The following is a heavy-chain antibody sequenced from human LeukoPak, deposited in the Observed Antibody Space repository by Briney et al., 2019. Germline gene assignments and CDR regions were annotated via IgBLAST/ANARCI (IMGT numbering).Heavy chain of an antibody. CDR3: ARWFSQRPSSGGWYSPNYFDS. V-gene: IGHV4-59*01. CDR1: GGSISSYH. D-gene: IGHD6-19*01. J-gene: IGHJ4*02. CDR2: MYYSGST. Sequence: SETLSLTCTVSGGSISSYHWSWIRQPPGKGLEWIGYMYYSGSTNYNPSLKSRVTISVDTSKNQFSLKLSSVTAADTAVYYCARWFSQRPSSGGWYSPNYFDSWGQGTLVTVSS.